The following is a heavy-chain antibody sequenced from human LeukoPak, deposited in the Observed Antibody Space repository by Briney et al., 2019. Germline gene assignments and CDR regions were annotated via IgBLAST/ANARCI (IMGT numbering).Heavy chain of an antibody. V-gene: IGHV3-21*01. J-gene: IGHJ4*02. CDR3: ARVRYYYDSSGYTNDY. CDR1: GFTFSSYA. D-gene: IGHD3-22*01. CDR2: ISSSSSYI. Sequence: GGSLRLSCAASGFTFSSYAMSWVRQAPGKGLEWVSSISSSSSYIYYADSVKGRFTISRDNAKNSLYLQMNSLRAEDTAVYYCARVRYYYDSSGYTNDYWGQGTLVTVSS.